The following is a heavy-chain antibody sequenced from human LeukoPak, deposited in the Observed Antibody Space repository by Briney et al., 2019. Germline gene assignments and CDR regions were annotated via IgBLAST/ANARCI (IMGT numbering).Heavy chain of an antibody. D-gene: IGHD3-16*01. CDR3: AKEITFTFGRNYFDY. Sequence: GGSLRLSCAASGFTFSSYGMHWVRQAPGKGLEWVAVISYDGSNKYYADSVKGRFTISRDNSKNTLYLQMNSLRAEDTAVYYCAKEITFTFGRNYFDYWGREPWSPSPQ. V-gene: IGHV3-30*18. CDR2: ISYDGSNK. J-gene: IGHJ4*02. CDR1: GFTFSSYG.